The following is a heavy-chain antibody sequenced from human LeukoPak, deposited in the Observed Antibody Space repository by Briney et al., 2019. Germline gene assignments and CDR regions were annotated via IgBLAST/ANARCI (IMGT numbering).Heavy chain of an antibody. CDR1: GFTVSTNS. D-gene: IGHD6-13*01. CDR3: ARDLHGFASSWDI. J-gene: IGHJ3*02. Sequence: GGSLRLSCAASGFTVSTNSINWVRQAPGKGLEWVSGIFSGGGTYYADSVMGRITISRDNSKNTLYLQMNSLRAEDTAVYYCARDLHGFASSWDIWGQGTMVTVSS. V-gene: IGHV3-66*01. CDR2: IFSGGGT.